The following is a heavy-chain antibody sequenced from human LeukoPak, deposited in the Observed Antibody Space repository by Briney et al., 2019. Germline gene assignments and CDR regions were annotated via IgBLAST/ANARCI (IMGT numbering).Heavy chain of an antibody. J-gene: IGHJ4*02. CDR2: ITDSGGST. CDR3: ATRPPSETYYGVLDY. D-gene: IGHD3-16*01. CDR1: GLTFGRHA. Sequence: PGGSLRLSCEASGLTFGRHAMTWVRQAPGKGLEWVSGITDSGGSTYHAESVKGRFTISRDNSKNTLYLQMNSLRAEDTAIYYCATRPPSETYYGVLDYWGQGTLVTVSS. V-gene: IGHV3-23*01.